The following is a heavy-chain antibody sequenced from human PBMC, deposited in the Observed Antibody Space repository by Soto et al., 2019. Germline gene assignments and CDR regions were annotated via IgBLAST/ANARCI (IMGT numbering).Heavy chain of an antibody. V-gene: IGHV4-31*03. CDR2: IYFSGTT. D-gene: IGHD3-22*01. J-gene: IGHJ5*02. CDR3: ARRDRSGFSYWLDT. Sequence: QVQLQESGPGLVKPSQTLSLTCTVSGVSISSGDYYWSWIRQHPGKGLEWIGTIYFSGTTYYNPSLKSRVTISVDTSKSQFSLKLSSVTAADTAVYYCARRDRSGFSYWLDTWGQGTLVTVSS. CDR1: GVSISSGDYY.